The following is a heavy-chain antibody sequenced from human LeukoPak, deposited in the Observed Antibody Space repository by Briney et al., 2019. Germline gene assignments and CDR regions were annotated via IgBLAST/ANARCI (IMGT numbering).Heavy chain of an antibody. J-gene: IGHJ4*02. CDR2: INQDGSVK. Sequence: GGSLRLSCAASTFTFSTYWMTWVRQAPGKGPEFVANINQDGSVKNYVDSVKGRFTISRDNAKNSLYLQMNSLRADDTAVYYCARDPGSSSFDYWGQGTLVTVSS. D-gene: IGHD6-13*01. CDR3: ARDPGSSSFDY. V-gene: IGHV3-7*01. CDR1: TFTFSTYW.